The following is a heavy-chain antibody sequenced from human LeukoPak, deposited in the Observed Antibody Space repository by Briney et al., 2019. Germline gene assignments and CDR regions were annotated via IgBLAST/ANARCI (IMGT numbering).Heavy chain of an antibody. CDR3: ARSFNDAFDI. V-gene: IGHV4-34*01. J-gene: IGHJ3*02. CDR1: GGSFSGYY. Sequence: SETLSLTCAVYGGSFSGYYWSWIRQPPGKGLEWIGEINHSGSTNYNPSLKCRVTMSVDTSKNQFALKLSSVTAADKAVYYCARSFNDAFDIWGQGTMVTVSS. CDR2: INHSGST.